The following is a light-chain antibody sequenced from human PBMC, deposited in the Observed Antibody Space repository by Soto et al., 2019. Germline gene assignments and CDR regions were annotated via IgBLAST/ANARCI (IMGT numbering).Light chain of an antibody. CDR1: SSDVGGYNY. V-gene: IGLV2-14*01. CDR3: SSYTSSSTYV. J-gene: IGLJ1*01. CDR2: EVS. Sequence: QSALTQPASVSGSPGQSITIFCTGTSSDVGGYNYVSWYQQHPGKAPKLMIYEVSNRPSGVSNRFSGSKSDNTASLTISGLQAEDEADYYCSSYTSSSTYVFGTGTKLTVL.